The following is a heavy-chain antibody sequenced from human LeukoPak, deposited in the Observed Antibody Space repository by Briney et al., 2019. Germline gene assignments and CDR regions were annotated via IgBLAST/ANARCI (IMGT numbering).Heavy chain of an antibody. CDR2: INPNSGGT. D-gene: IGHD6-19*01. V-gene: IGHV1-2*02. CDR3: ARDTSGWHQFDY. CDR1: GYTFTGYY. J-gene: IGHJ4*02. Sequence: GASVKVSCKASGYTFTGYYMHWVRQAPGQGLEWMGWINPNSGGTNYTQKFQGRVTMTRDTSISTAYMELSRLRSDDTAVYYCARDTSGWHQFDYWGQGTLVTVSS.